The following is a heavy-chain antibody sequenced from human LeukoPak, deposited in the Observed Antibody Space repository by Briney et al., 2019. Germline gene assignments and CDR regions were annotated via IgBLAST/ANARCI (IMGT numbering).Heavy chain of an antibody. D-gene: IGHD4-23*01. J-gene: IGHJ6*02. V-gene: IGHV1-3*01. CDR2: INAGNGNT. Sequence: ASVKVSCKASGGTFSSYAISWVRQAPGQRLEWMGWINAGNGNTKYSQKFQGRVTITRDTSASTAYMELSSLRSEDTAVYYCATADYGGFSYYYYGMDVWGQGTTVTVSS. CDR3: ATADYGGFSYYYYGMDV. CDR1: GGTFSSYA.